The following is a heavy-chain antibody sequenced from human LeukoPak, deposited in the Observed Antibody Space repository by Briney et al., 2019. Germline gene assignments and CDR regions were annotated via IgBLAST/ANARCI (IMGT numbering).Heavy chain of an antibody. CDR2: ISSSSSYT. V-gene: IGHV3-21*01. CDR1: GFTFSSYS. J-gene: IGHJ3*02. CDR3: ARDFGREATGAFDI. D-gene: IGHD3/OR15-3a*01. Sequence: GGSLRLSRAPPGFTFSSYSMNWVRQAPGKGLEWVSSISSSSSYTHYADSVKGRFTISRDNTKNSLYLQMNSLRAEDTAVYYCARDFGREATGAFDIWGQGTMVTVSS.